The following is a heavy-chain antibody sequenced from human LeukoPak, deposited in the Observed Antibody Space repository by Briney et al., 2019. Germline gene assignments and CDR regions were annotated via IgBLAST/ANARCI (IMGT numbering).Heavy chain of an antibody. Sequence: QPGGSLRLSCAASGFTFSSYGMHWVRQAPGKGLEWVAVIWYDGSNKYYADSVKGRFTISRDNSKNTLYLQMNSLRAEDTAVYYCARVAYPEMYYYGSGSVHYYYYYMDVWGKGTTVTVSS. D-gene: IGHD3-10*01. V-gene: IGHV3-33*01. J-gene: IGHJ6*03. CDR1: GFTFSSYG. CDR3: ARVAYPEMYYYGSGSVHYYYYYMDV. CDR2: IWYDGSNK.